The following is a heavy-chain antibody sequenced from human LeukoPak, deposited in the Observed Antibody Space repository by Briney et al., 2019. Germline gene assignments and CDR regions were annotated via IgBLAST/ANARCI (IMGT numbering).Heavy chain of an antibody. D-gene: IGHD3-22*01. Sequence: KTSETLSLTCAVYGGSFSGYYWSWIRQPPGKGLEWIGEINHSGSTNYNPSLKSRVTISVDTSKNQFSLKLSSVTAADTAVYYCARSQYYYDSGGYSHFDYWGQGTLVTVSS. CDR3: ARSQYYYDSGGYSHFDY. CDR2: INHSGST. J-gene: IGHJ4*02. CDR1: GGSFSGYY. V-gene: IGHV4-34*01.